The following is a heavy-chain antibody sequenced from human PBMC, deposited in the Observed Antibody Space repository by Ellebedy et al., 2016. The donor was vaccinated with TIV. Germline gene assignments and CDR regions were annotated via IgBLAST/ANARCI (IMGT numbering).Heavy chain of an antibody. CDR3: ARAPTVTSVFDC. CDR1: GFTISNNY. CDR2: LHSGGTT. J-gene: IGHJ4*02. V-gene: IGHV3-53*01. D-gene: IGHD4-17*01. Sequence: GGSLRLSXAASGFTISNNYMSWVRQAPGKGLEWVAILHSGGTTFYADSVKGRFTISRDSSKNTLYLQINSLRVEDTAVYYCARAPTVTSVFDCWGQGTLVTVSS.